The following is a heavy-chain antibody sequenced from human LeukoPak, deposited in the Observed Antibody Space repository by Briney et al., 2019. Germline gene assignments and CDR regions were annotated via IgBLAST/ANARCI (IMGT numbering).Heavy chain of an antibody. V-gene: IGHV3-48*04. Sequence: GGSLRLSCAASGFTFSSYWMSWVRQAPGRGLEWVSYISSSGSTIYYADSVKGRFTISRDNAKNSLYLQMNSLRAEDTAVYYCASCVYYYDSSGLDYWGQGTLVTVSS. CDR1: GFTFSSYW. CDR2: ISSSGSTI. D-gene: IGHD3-22*01. CDR3: ASCVYYYDSSGLDY. J-gene: IGHJ4*02.